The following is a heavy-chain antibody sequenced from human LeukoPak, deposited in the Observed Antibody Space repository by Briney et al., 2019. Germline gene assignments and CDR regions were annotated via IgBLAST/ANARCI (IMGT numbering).Heavy chain of an antibody. CDR1: GYTFTSYA. CDR2: INTNTGNP. Sequence: ASVKVSCKASGYTFTSYAMNWVRQAPGQGLEWVGWINTNTGNPAYAQGFTGRFVFSLDTSVSTAYLQISSLKAEDTAVYYCARSGSWGDGYNTRYWGQGTLVTVSS. J-gene: IGHJ4*02. D-gene: IGHD5-24*01. CDR3: ARSGSWGDGYNTRY. V-gene: IGHV7-4-1*02.